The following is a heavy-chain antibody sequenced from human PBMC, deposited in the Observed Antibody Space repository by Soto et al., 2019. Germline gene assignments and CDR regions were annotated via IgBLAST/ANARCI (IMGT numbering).Heavy chain of an antibody. V-gene: IGHV4-31*03. CDR2: TYFIGST. J-gene: IGHJ5*02. D-gene: IGHD1-1*01. Sequence: QVQLQESGPGLVKPSQTLSLTCTVSGGSISTGAYYWAWIRQLPGKGLEWIGYTYFIGSTYYNPSLTSRVTILVDTSKNQVSLHLSSVTAADTAVYYCAAYHLNEQTNWFDPWGQGTLVTVSS. CDR1: GGSISTGAYY. CDR3: AAYHLNEQTNWFDP.